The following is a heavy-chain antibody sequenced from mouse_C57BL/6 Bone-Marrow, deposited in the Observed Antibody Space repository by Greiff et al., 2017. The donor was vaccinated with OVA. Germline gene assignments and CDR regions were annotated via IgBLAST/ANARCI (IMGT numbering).Heavy chain of an antibody. CDR1: GYAFTNYL. V-gene: IGHV1-54*01. CDR3: ARSPRSYGSSSYYAMDY. CDR2: INPGSGGT. Sequence: QVQLQQSGAELVRPGTSVKVSCKASGYAFTNYLIEWVKQRPGQGLEWIGVINPGSGGTNYNEKFKGKATLTADKSSSTAYMQLSSLTSEDSAVYFCARSPRSYGSSSYYAMDYWGQGTSVTVSS. J-gene: IGHJ4*01. D-gene: IGHD1-1*01.